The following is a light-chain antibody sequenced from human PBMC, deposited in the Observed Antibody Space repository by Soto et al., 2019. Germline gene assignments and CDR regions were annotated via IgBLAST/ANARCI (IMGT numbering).Light chain of an antibody. CDR1: SSNIGSYS. V-gene: IGLV1-51*02. Sequence: QSVLTQPPSVSVAPGQKVTISCSGSSSNIGSYSVSWYQQLPGSAPKLHIHENNKRPSGIPDRFSGSKSGTSATLGITGLQAGDEADYYCGAWDRSLTGGVFGGGTKLTVL. CDR2: ENN. CDR3: GAWDRSLTGGV. J-gene: IGLJ3*02.